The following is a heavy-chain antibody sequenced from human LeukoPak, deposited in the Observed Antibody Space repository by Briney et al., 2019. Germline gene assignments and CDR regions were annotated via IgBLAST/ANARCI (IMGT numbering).Heavy chain of an antibody. CDR2: ISGSGGST. V-gene: IGHV3-23*01. D-gene: IGHD2-21*02. Sequence: PGGSLRLSCAASGFTFSSYAMSWVRQAPGKGLEWVSAISGSGGSTYYADSVKGRFTISRDNSKNTLYLQMNSQRAEDTAVYYCTKARIVVVTPGAFDIWGQGTMVTVSS. CDR3: TKARIVVVTPGAFDI. J-gene: IGHJ3*02. CDR1: GFTFSSYA.